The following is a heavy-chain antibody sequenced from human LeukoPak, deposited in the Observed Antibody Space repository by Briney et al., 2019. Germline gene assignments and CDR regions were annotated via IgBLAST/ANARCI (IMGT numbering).Heavy chain of an antibody. V-gene: IGHV1-18*01. J-gene: IGHJ4*02. CDR2: ISAYNGNT. D-gene: IGHD3-22*01. CDR3: ARDKWGYYDSSGYYDSFDY. Sequence: GASVKVSCKASGYTFTSYGISWVRQAPGQGLEGMGWISAYNGNTNYAQKLQGRVTMTTDTSTSTAYMELRSLRSDDTAVYYCARDKWGYYDSSGYYDSFDYWGQGTLVTVSS. CDR1: GYTFTSYG.